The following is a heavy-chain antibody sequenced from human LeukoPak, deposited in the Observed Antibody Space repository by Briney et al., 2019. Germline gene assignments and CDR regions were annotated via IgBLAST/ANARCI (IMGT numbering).Heavy chain of an antibody. CDR2: INPSGGST. CDR1: GYTFTTYY. V-gene: IGHV1-46*01. Sequence: ASVKVSCKASGYTFTTYYMHWVRQAPGQGLEWMGIINPSGGSTTYAQKFQGRVTMTRDTSTSTVYMELSSLRSEDTAMYYCARDQARVTTCPGDYWGQGTVVTVSS. CDR3: ARDQARVTTCPGDY. D-gene: IGHD3-22*01. J-gene: IGHJ4*02.